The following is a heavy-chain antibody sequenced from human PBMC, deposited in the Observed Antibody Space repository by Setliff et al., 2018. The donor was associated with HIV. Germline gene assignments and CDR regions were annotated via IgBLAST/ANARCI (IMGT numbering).Heavy chain of an antibody. V-gene: IGHV3-7*03. CDR1: GFTFSNYW. D-gene: IGHD2-2*01. CDR3: ARGWESRYQLLPGPFDY. J-gene: IGHJ4*02. Sequence: PGGSLRLSCAASGFTFSNYWMSWVRQAPGKGLEWVASIKLDGSEKYYVDSVRGRFTISRDNAKNSLYLQMNSLRAEDTAVYYCARGWESRYQLLPGPFDYWGQGTLVTVSS. CDR2: IKLDGSEK.